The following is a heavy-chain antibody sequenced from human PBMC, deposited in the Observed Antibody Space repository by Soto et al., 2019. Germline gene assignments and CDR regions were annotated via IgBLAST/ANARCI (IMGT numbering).Heavy chain of an antibody. J-gene: IGHJ4*02. V-gene: IGHV1-2*02. Sequence: QVQLVQSGAEVKESGASVKVSCKASGYTFSGYYIHWVRQAPGQAPEWVGEIGPKSGDTRYAQKFQARVIMTKDTSITTVDKALRNLSPDDTAVYFCGRVRSGEIVIFYWGPGTLVTVHS. D-gene: IGHD5-12*01. CDR3: GRVRSGEIVIFY. CDR1: GYTFSGYY. CDR2: IGPKSGDT.